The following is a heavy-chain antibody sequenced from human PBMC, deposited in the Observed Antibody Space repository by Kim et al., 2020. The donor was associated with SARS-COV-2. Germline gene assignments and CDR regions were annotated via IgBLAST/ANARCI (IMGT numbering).Heavy chain of an antibody. J-gene: IGHJ6*02. CDR3: AGGFGELGYYYYGMDV. CDR2: IYPGDSDT. CDR1: GYSFTSYW. V-gene: IGHV5-51*01. D-gene: IGHD3-10*01. Sequence: GESLKISCKGSGYSFTSYWIGWVRQMPGKGLEWMGIIYPGDSDTRYSPSFQGQVTISADKSISTAYLQWSSLKASDTAMYYCAGGFGELGYYYYGMDVWGQGTTVTVSS.